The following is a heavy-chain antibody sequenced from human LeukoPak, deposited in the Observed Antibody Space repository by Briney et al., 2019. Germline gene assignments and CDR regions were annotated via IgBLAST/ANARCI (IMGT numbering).Heavy chain of an antibody. D-gene: IGHD5-24*01. CDR2: INPDGSQK. V-gene: IGHV3-7*01. Sequence: PGGSLRLSCAASGFSFSGSWMNWVRQAPGKGLEWVANINPDGSQKRFVDSVMGRFTMSRDSAKNSLYLQMNSLRSEDTAVFYCAAWTDRGYNFWGQGTLVTVSS. J-gene: IGHJ4*02. CDR3: AAWTDRGYNF. CDR1: GFSFSGSW.